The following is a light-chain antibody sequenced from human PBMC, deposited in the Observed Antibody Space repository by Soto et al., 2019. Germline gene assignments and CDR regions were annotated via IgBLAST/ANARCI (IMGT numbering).Light chain of an antibody. V-gene: IGKV1-39*01. CDR1: QSISSY. J-gene: IGKJ2*01. Sequence: DIQMTQSPSSLSASVGDRVTITCRASQSISSYLNWYQQKPGKAPKLLIYAASSLQSGVPSRFSGRGSGTDLTLTISSLQPEDFATYYCQQSYSTPPYTFGQGTKLEIK. CDR2: AAS. CDR3: QQSYSTPPYT.